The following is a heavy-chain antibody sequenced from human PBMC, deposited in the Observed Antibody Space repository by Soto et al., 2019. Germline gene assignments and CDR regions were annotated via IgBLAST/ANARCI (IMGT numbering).Heavy chain of an antibody. J-gene: IGHJ4*02. CDR1: VFTFSSYS. Sequence: EVQLVESGGGLVQPGGSLRLSCAASVFTFSSYSMNWVRQAPGKGLEWVSYISSSSTTIYYTDSVKGRFTISRDNAKSSLYLQMNSLRAEDTAVYFCARDLVEYSVVVVAATLLGYWGQGTLVTVSS. V-gene: IGHV3-48*01. CDR2: ISSSSTTI. CDR3: ARDLVEYSVVVVAATLLGY. D-gene: IGHD2-15*01.